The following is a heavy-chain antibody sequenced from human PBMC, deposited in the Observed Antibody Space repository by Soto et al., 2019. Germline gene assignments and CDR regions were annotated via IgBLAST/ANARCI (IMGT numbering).Heavy chain of an antibody. CDR3: ARDRISSYYGSSGYFDY. V-gene: IGHV4-30-4*01. J-gene: IGHJ4*02. CDR1: GGSISSGDYY. D-gene: IGHD3-22*01. Sequence: SEPLSLTCTVSGGSISSGDYYWSWIRQPPGKGLEWIGYIYYSGSTYYNPSLKSRVTISVDTSKNQFSLKLSSVTAADTAVYYCARDRISSYYGSSGYFDYWGQGTLVTVSS. CDR2: IYYSGST.